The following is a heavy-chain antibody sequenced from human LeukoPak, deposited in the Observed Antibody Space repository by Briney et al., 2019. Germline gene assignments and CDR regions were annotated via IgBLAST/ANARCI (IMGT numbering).Heavy chain of an antibody. CDR1: GYTFTDYY. CDR2: INPYSGDT. V-gene: IGHV1-2*02. Sequence: ASVKVSCKASGYTFTDYYIHWVRQAPGQGLEWMGWINPYSGDTNYAQKFQGRVTMTWDTSISTAYMEVSRLRSDGTAMYFCAREDYSGSPHDFDYWGQGTLVTVSS. J-gene: IGHJ4*02. D-gene: IGHD1-26*01. CDR3: AREDYSGSPHDFDY.